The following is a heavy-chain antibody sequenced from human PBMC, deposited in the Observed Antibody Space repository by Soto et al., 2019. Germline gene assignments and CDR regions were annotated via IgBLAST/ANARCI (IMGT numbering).Heavy chain of an antibody. CDR1: GYTFTKFG. V-gene: IGHV1-18*01. CDR2: VSGYNGET. D-gene: IGHD6-19*01. Sequence: QVQLVQSGAEVKKPGASVKVSCTASGYTFTKFGISWVLQAPGQGLEWMGWVSGYNGETRYAQSLEGRVTMTTDTSTTTSYMQLRSLRSDDTAGFYCAREGLGIYYYDGMDGWGQRTTVTVTS. CDR3: AREGLGIYYYDGMDG. J-gene: IGHJ6*02.